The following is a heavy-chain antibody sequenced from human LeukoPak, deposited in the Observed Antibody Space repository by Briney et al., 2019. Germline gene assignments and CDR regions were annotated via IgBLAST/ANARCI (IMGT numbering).Heavy chain of an antibody. CDR1: GFTFSSYW. Sequence: GGSLRLSCVASGFTFSSYWMSWVRQAPGKGLEWVANIKEDGSEKYYVDSVKGRFTISRDNAKNSLYLQMNSLRAEDTAVYYCARDRRELLRYYYYYMDVWGKGTTVTVSS. J-gene: IGHJ6*03. CDR3: ARDRRELLRYYYYYMDV. CDR2: IKEDGSEK. D-gene: IGHD1-26*01. V-gene: IGHV3-7*01.